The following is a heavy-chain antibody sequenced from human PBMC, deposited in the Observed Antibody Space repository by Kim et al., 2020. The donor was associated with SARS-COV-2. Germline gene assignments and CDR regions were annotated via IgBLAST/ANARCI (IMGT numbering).Heavy chain of an antibody. V-gene: IGHV3-23*01. CDR1: GFTFSSYA. CDR2: ISGSGSST. Sequence: GGSLRLSCAASGFTFSSYAMNWVRQAPGKGLEWVSGISGSGSSTYYTDSVKGRFTISRDNSKNTLYLQMNSLRAEDTAVYYCAKAHGEWLVLNDFGYWGQGTLVTVPS. D-gene: IGHD6-19*01. CDR3: AKAHGEWLVLNDFGY. J-gene: IGHJ4*02.